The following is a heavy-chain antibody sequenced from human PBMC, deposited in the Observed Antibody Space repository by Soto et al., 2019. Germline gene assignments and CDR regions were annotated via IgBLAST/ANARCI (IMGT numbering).Heavy chain of an antibody. Sequence: GESLRLSCAASGFTFSSYSMNWVRQAPGKGLEWVSSISSSSSYIYYADSVKGRFTISRDNAKNSLYLQMNSLRAEDTAVYYCARIPISSWFDPWGQGTLVTVSS. CDR2: ISSSSSYI. D-gene: IGHD2-2*02. CDR1: GFTFSSYS. CDR3: ARIPISSWFDP. J-gene: IGHJ5*02. V-gene: IGHV3-21*01.